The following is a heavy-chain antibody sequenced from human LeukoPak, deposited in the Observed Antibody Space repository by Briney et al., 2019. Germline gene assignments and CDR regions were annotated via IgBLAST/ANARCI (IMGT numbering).Heavy chain of an antibody. D-gene: IGHD2-2*01. CDR1: GYTFTSYG. Sequence: ASVKVSCKASGYTFTSYGISWVRQAPGQGLEWMGWINTYNGNTNYAQKLQGRVTMTTDTSTSTAYMELRSLRSDDTAVYYCARVHIVVVPAALGAHYFDYWGQGTLVTVSS. J-gene: IGHJ4*02. CDR3: ARVHIVVVPAALGAHYFDY. CDR2: INTYNGNT. V-gene: IGHV1-18*01.